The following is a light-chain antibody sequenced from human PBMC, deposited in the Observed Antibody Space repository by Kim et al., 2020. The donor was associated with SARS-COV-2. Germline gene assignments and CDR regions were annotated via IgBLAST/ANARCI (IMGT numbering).Light chain of an antibody. CDR2: GAS. V-gene: IGKV3-15*01. CDR3: QQYNKWPST. J-gene: IGKJ5*01. CDR1: QSVSTN. Sequence: IVMTQSPATLSVSPGERATLSCRASQSVSTNLGWYQQKPGQPPRLLIFGASTRATGIPARFSGSGSGTEFTLTISSLQSEDFAIYYCQQYNKWPSTFGQGTRLEIK.